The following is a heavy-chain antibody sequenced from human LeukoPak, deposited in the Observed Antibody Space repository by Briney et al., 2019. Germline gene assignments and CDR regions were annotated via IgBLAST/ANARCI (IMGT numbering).Heavy chain of an antibody. CDR1: GFTFSSYA. V-gene: IGHV3-23*01. CDR3: ARDDLRGYYFDY. J-gene: IGHJ4*02. Sequence: GGSLRLSCAASGFTFSSYAMSWVRQAPGKGLEWVSAISGSGGSTYYADSVKGRFTISRDNAKNSLYLQMNSLRAEDTAVYYCARDDLRGYYFDYWGQGTLVTVSS. CDR2: ISGSGGST.